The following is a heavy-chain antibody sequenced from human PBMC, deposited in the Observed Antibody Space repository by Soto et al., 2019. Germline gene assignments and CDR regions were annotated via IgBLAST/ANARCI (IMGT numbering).Heavy chain of an antibody. CDR1: GGSFSGYY. J-gene: IGHJ6*02. D-gene: IGHD2-2*01. CDR3: ARAIVVVPAAYYGMDV. CDR2: INHSGST. Sequence: LSLTCAVYGGSFSGYYWSWIRQPPGKGLEWIGEINHSGSTNYNPSLKSRVTISVDTSKNQFSLKLSSVTAADTAVYYCARAIVVVPAAYYGMDVWGQGTTVTVSS. V-gene: IGHV4-34*01.